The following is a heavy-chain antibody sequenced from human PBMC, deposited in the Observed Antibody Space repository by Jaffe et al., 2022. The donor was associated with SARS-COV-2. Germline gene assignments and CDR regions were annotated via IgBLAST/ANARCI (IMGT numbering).Heavy chain of an antibody. CDR2: INHSGST. J-gene: IGHJ4*02. V-gene: IGHV4-34*01. D-gene: IGHD3-22*01. CDR1: GGSFSGYY. CDR3: ARVYYDSSGSDGQPADY. Sequence: QVQLQQWGAGLLKPSETLSLTCAVYGGSFSGYYWSWIRQPPGKGLEWIGEINHSGSTNYNPSLKSRVTISVDTSKNQFSLKLSSVTAADTAVYYCARVYYDSSGSDGQPADYWGQGTLVTVSS.